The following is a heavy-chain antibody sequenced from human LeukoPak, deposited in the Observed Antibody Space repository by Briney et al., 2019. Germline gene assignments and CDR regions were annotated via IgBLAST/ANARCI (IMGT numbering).Heavy chain of an antibody. V-gene: IGHV3-74*01. CDR1: GFTFSSYW. CDR2: INSDGSST. J-gene: IGHJ6*02. D-gene: IGHD4-23*01. Sequence: GGSLRLSCAASGFTFSSYWMHWVRQAPGKGLVWVSRINSDGSSTSYADSVKGRFTISRDNSKSTLYLQMNSLRAEDTAVYYCAKGVSLSYYYGMDVWGQGTTVTVSS. CDR3: AKGVSLSYYYGMDV.